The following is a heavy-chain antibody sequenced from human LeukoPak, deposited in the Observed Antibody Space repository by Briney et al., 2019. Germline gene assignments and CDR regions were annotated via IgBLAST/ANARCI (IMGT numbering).Heavy chain of an antibody. CDR3: AREDRSGGELHYFDY. CDR2: IYHSGST. CDR1: GGSISSSNW. V-gene: IGHV4-4*02. J-gene: IGHJ4*02. D-gene: IGHD1-26*01. Sequence: SGTLSLTCAVSGGSISSSNWWSWVRQPPGKGLEGIGEIYHSGSTNYNPSLKSRVTKSVDKSKNQFYLKLSTVTAADPAVYYCAREDRSGGELHYFDYGGQGTLVTVSS.